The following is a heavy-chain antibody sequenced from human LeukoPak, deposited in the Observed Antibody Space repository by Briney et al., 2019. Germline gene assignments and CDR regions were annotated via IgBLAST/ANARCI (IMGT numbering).Heavy chain of an antibody. Sequence: GGSLRLSCAASGYSFTSYWMSWVRQAPGKGLEWVANIKEDGSEKYYVDSVKGRFTISRDNAKNSLYLQMNSLRAEDAAVYYCARDRISAISRGWFDPWGQGTLVTVSS. CDR2: IKEDGSEK. V-gene: IGHV3-7*01. D-gene: IGHD2-21*01. J-gene: IGHJ5*02. CDR1: GYSFTSYW. CDR3: ARDRISAISRGWFDP.